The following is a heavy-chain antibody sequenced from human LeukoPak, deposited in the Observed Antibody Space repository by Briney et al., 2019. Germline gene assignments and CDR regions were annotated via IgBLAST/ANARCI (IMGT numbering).Heavy chain of an antibody. CDR1: GFTFDDYA. V-gene: IGHV3-9*01. CDR3: AKDKSGYYFDY. J-gene: IGHJ4*02. D-gene: IGHD3-10*01. CDR2: ISWNSGSI. Sequence: QPGRSLRLSCAASGFTFDDYAMHWVRQAPGKGLEWVPGISWNSGSIGYADSVKGRFTISRDNAKNSLYLQMNSLRAEDTALYYCAKDKSGYYFDYWGQGTLVTVSS.